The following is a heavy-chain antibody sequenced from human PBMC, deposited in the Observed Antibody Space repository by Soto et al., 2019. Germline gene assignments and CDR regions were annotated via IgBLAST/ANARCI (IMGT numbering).Heavy chain of an antibody. CDR2: IRGSGGST. Sequence: GGSLRLSCEASGFTFSSYAMNWVRQAPGKGLEWVSTIRGSGGSTYYADSVNGRFTISRDNSNNTLSLQMNSLTAEDTAVYYCAKGSYCSGGSCSFDCWGQGTLVTVSS. CDR3: AKGSYCSGGSCSFDC. V-gene: IGHV3-23*01. CDR1: GFTFSSYA. J-gene: IGHJ4*02. D-gene: IGHD2-15*01.